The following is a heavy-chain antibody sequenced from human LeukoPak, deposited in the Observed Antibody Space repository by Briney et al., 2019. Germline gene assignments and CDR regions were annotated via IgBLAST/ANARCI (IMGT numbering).Heavy chain of an antibody. D-gene: IGHD6-13*01. CDR2: ISGSGGST. V-gene: IGHV3-23*01. CDR1: GFTFSSYA. CDR3: AKTPYSSSWYVPNYFDY. J-gene: IGHJ4*02. Sequence: PGGSLRLSCAASGFTFSSYAMSWVRQAPGKGLEWGSAISGSGGSTHYADSVKGRFTISRDNSKNTLYLQMNSLRAEDTAVYYCAKTPYSSSWYVPNYFDYWGQGTLVTVSS.